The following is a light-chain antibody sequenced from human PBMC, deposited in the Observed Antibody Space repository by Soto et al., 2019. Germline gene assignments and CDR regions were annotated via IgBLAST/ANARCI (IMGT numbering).Light chain of an antibody. CDR1: QSIISS. V-gene: IGKV1-39*01. CDR3: QQYGSFSPIT. Sequence: DIQMTQSPPSLSASVGDRVTITCRASQSIISSLNWYQQKPGKAPKLLIYATSSLQSGVPSRFSGSGSVTEFTLSISRLQTDDFATYYCQQYGSFSPITFGGGTKVDIK. CDR2: ATS. J-gene: IGKJ4*01.